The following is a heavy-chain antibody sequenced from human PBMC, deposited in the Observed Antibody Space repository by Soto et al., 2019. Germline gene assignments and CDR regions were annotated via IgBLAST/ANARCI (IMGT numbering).Heavy chain of an antibody. CDR1: GFTFSSYA. J-gene: IGHJ4*02. Sequence: EVQLLESGGGLVQPGGSLRLSCAASGFTFSSYAMSWVRQAPGKGLEWVSAISGSGGSTYYADSVKGRFTISRDNSKNTLYLQMNSLRAEDTAVYYCAKDLYCSGGSCYRRLDYWGQGTLVTVSS. D-gene: IGHD2-15*01. V-gene: IGHV3-23*01. CDR3: AKDLYCSGGSCYRRLDY. CDR2: ISGSGGST.